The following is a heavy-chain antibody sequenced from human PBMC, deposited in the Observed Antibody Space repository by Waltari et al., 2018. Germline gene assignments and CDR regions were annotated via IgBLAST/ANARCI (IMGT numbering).Heavy chain of an antibody. Sequence: EVQLLESGGGLVQPGGSLRLSCAASGFTFSSYAMSWVRQAPGKGLEWVSAISGSGGSTYYADSVKGRFTISRDNSKNTLYLQMNSLRAEDTAVYYCAKGATGGYYKSYYFDYWGQGTLVTVSS. D-gene: IGHD3-3*01. CDR1: GFTFSSYA. CDR3: AKGATGGYYKSYYFDY. CDR2: ISGSGGST. J-gene: IGHJ4*02. V-gene: IGHV3-23*01.